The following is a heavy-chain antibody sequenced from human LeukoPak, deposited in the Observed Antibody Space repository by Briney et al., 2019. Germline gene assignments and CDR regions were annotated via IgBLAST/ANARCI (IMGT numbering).Heavy chain of an antibody. Sequence: PGGSLRLSCAASGFTFSSYAMSWVRQAPGTGLEWVSAISGSGGSTYYADSVKGRFTISRDNSKNTLYLQMTSLRAEDTAVYYCAKGDYYDSSGSDYWGQGTLVTASS. J-gene: IGHJ4*02. CDR3: AKGDYYDSSGSDY. CDR2: ISGSGGST. CDR1: GFTFSSYA. D-gene: IGHD3-22*01. V-gene: IGHV3-23*01.